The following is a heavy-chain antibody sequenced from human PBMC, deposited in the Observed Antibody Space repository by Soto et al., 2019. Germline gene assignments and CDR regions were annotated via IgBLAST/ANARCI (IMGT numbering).Heavy chain of an antibody. Sequence: LRLSCAASGFTFSGSAMHWVRQASGKGLEWVGRIRSKANSYATAYAASVKGRFTISRDDSKNTAYLQMNSLKTEDTAVYYCTQTIYYYDSSGYFLDYWGQGTLVTVSS. V-gene: IGHV3-73*01. CDR2: IRSKANSYAT. J-gene: IGHJ4*02. CDR1: GFTFSGSA. CDR3: TQTIYYYDSSGYFLDY. D-gene: IGHD3-22*01.